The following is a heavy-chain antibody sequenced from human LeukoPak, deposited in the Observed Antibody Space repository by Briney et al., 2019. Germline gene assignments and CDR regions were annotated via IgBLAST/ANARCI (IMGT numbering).Heavy chain of an antibody. D-gene: IGHD6-13*01. J-gene: IGHJ6*02. CDR2: ISSSGTYT. CDR3: GRDREQQLMSGMDV. Sequence: GGSLRLSCAASGFTFSDYYMSWIRQAPGKGLEWVSYISSSGTYTKYADSVKGRFTISRDNAKNSLYLQMNSLRAEDTAVYYCGRDREQQLMSGMDVWGQGTRSPSP. CDR1: GFTFSDYY. V-gene: IGHV3-11*06.